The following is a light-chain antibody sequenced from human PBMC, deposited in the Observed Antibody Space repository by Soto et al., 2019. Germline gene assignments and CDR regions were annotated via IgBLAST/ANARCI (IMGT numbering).Light chain of an antibody. Sequence: EIVMTQSPATLSVSPGERATLSCRASQTVSSNLAWYQQKPGQAPRLLIYGASTRATAFPARFSGSGSGTEFTLTISSLQSEDFAVYYCQQYNNWPQTFGQWTKVEIK. CDR1: QTVSSN. V-gene: IGKV3-15*01. CDR2: GAS. J-gene: IGKJ1*01. CDR3: QQYNNWPQT.